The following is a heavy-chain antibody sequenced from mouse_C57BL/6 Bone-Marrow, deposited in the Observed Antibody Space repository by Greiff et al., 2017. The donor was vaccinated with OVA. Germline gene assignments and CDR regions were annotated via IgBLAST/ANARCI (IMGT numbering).Heavy chain of an antibody. Sequence: EVKLVESGAELVRPGASVKLSCTASGFNIKDDYMHWVKQRPEQGLEWIGWIDPENGDTEYASKFQGKATITADTSSNTAYLQLSSLTSEDTAVYYCTTTYFDDWGQGTTLTVSS. CDR2: IDPENGDT. CDR1: GFNIKDDY. V-gene: IGHV14-4*01. CDR3: TTTYFDD. J-gene: IGHJ2*01.